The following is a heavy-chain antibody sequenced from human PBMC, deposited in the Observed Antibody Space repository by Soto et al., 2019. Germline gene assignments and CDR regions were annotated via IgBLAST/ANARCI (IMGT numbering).Heavy chain of an antibody. CDR2: IKTDGSTT. V-gene: IGHV3-74*01. CDR1: GFSFSSHW. Sequence: EVQLVQSGGGLVQPGGSLRLSCAASGFSFSSHWMHWVRQAPGKGLVWVSHIKTDGSTTAYADSVKGRFTISRDNAKNTLYLQMNSLRAEDTAVYYCVIDPYISDAYDIWGQGTLVTVSA. D-gene: IGHD2-21*01. J-gene: IGHJ3*02. CDR3: VIDPYISDAYDI.